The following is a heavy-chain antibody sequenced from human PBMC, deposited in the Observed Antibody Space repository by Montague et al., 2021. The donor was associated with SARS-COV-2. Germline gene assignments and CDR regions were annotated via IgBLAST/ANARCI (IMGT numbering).Heavy chain of an antibody. V-gene: IGHV4-59*08. CDR3: GRLGDSTSAVDS. J-gene: IGHJ5*01. Sequence: SETLSLTCTVSGDSLSFYYWTWIRQPPGRGLEWIGYIDYSGSTNYNPSLKSRLTMSLDTSSNQFSLELRSVTAADTAVYYCGRLGDSTSAVDSWGHGTLVSVSS. CDR2: IDYSGST. CDR1: GDSLSFYY. D-gene: IGHD3-22*01.